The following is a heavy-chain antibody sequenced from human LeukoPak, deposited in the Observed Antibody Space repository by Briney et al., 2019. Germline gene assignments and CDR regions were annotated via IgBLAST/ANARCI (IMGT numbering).Heavy chain of an antibody. V-gene: IGHV3-11*01. J-gene: IGHJ4*02. D-gene: IGHD2-21*02. CDR3: ARGYCGGDCYYPLYFDS. CDR1: EFVFSDYY. Sequence: GGSLRLSCAASEFVFSDYYMSWIRQAPGKGLEWVSYISDSGSTIYYADSVKGRFTISRDNVKNSLYLQMNSLRAEDTAVYYCARGYCGGDCYYPLYFDSWGQGTLVTVSS. CDR2: ISDSGSTI.